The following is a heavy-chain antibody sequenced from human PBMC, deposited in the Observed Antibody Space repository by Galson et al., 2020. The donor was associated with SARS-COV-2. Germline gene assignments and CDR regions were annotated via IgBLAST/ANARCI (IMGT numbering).Heavy chain of an antibody. CDR3: ASARGPDYYDSSGYLDY. D-gene: IGHD3-22*01. V-gene: IGHV1-2*02. J-gene: IGHJ4*02. CDR1: GYTFTGYY. Sequence: ASVMVSCKASGYTFTGYYMHWVRQAPGQGLEWMGWINPNSGGTNYAQKFQGGVTMTRDTSISTAYMALSRLRSDDTAVYYCASARGPDYYDSSGYLDYWGQGTLVTVSS. CDR2: INPNSGGT.